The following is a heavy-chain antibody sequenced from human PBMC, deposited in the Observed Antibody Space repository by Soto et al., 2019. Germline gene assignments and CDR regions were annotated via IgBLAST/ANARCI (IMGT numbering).Heavy chain of an antibody. CDR2: IYPGDSDT. CDR1: GDSFTRYW. J-gene: IGHJ5*02. D-gene: IGHD1-26*01. CDR3: ARPSIVGAHNWFDP. V-gene: IGHV5-51*01. Sequence: GESLTISCRSAGDSFTRYWIGWVRQMPGKGLEWMGIIYPGDSDTRYSPSFQGQVTISADKSISTAYLQWSSLKASDTAMYYCARPSIVGAHNWFDPWGQGTLVTVSS.